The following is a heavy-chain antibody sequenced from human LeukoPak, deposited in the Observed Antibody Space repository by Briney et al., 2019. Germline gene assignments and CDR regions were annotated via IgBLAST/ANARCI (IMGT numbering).Heavy chain of an antibody. J-gene: IGHJ5*02. Sequence: SETLSLTCAVYGGSFSGYYWSWIRQPPGKGLEWIGEINHSGSTNYNPSLKSRVTISVDTSKNQFSLKLSSVTAADTAVYYCAREGAYKLVAWGQGNLVAVSS. D-gene: IGHD5-24*01. V-gene: IGHV4-34*01. CDR1: GGSFSGYY. CDR2: INHSGST. CDR3: AREGAYKLVA.